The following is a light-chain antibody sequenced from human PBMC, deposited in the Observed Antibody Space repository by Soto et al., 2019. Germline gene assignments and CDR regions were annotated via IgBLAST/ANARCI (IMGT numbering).Light chain of an antibody. J-gene: IGKJ1*01. V-gene: IGKV1-9*01. CDR1: QGISRS. CDR3: QQIDSYPRT. CDR2: AAS. Sequence: QLTQSPSSLSASVGDRVTITCRAGQGISRSLAWYQQKPGKAPNLLISAASTLQTGVPSRFSGSGSGTDFALTISSLQPEDFATYYCQQIDSYPRTFGQGTKVEIK.